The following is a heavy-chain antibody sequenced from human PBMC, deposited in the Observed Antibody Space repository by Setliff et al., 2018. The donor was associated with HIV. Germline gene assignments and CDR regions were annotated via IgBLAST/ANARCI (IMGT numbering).Heavy chain of an antibody. V-gene: IGHV4-39*07. CDR1: GGSISRSVDY. CDR2: IYYSGST. D-gene: IGHD3-3*02. CDR3: ARLEKLDDISYFDY. Sequence: SETLSLTCNVFGGSISRSVDYWSWIRQPPGKGLEWIGSIYYSGSTYYNPSLKSRITMSVDTSQNQVSLKLSSVTAADTAVYFCARLEKLDDISYFDYWGQGTLVTVSS. J-gene: IGHJ4*02.